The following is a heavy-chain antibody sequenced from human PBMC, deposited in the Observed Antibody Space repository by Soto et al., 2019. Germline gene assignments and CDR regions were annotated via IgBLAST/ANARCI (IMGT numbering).Heavy chain of an antibody. CDR1: GGSFSGYY. J-gene: IGHJ4*02. CDR3: ARGEVGVRY. Sequence: SETLSLTCAVYGGSFSGYYWSWIRQPPGKGLEWIGEINHSGSTNYNPSLKSRVTISVDTSKNQFSLKLSSVTAADTAVYYCARGEVGVRYWGQGTLVTVSS. V-gene: IGHV4-34*01. CDR2: INHSGST. D-gene: IGHD1-26*01.